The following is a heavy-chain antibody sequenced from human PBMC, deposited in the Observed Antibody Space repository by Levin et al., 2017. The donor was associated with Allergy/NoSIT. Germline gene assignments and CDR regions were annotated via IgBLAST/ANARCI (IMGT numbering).Heavy chain of an antibody. V-gene: IGHV3-11*01. CDR3: ARDQGYSSSWPGGMDV. J-gene: IGHJ6*02. Sequence: GGSLRLSCAASGFTFSDYYMSWIRQAPGKGLEWVSYISSSGSTIYYADSVKGRFTISRDNAKNSLYLQMNSLRAEDTAVYYCARDQGYSSSWPGGMDVWGQGTTVTVSS. CDR2: ISSSGSTI. D-gene: IGHD6-13*01. CDR1: GFTFSDYY.